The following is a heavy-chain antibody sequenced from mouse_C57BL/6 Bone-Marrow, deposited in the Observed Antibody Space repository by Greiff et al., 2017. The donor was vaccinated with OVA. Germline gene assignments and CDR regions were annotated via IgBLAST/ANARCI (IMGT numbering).Heavy chain of an antibody. CDR3: ARLTTVVATDAMDY. CDR2: IYPGSGST. D-gene: IGHD1-1*01. Sequence: QVHVKQPGAELVKPGASVKMSCKASGYTFTSYWITWVKQRPGQGLEWIGDIYPGSGSTNYNEKFKSKATLTVDTSSSTAYMQLSSLTSEDSAVYYCARLTTVVATDAMDYWGQGTSVTVSS. J-gene: IGHJ4*01. CDR1: GYTFTSYW. V-gene: IGHV1-55*01.